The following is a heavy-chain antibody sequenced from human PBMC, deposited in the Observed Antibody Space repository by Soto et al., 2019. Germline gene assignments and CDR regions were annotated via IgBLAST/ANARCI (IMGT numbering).Heavy chain of an antibody. CDR1: GGSISSYY. V-gene: IGHV4-59*01. CDR3: ARGRMVYAIRTWYYFDY. J-gene: IGHJ4*02. CDR2: IYYSGST. D-gene: IGHD2-8*01. Sequence: PSETLSLTWTVSGGSISSYYWSWIRQPPGKGLEWIGYIYYSGSTNYNPSLKSRVTISVDTSKNQFSLKLSSVTAADTAVYYCARGRMVYAIRTWYYFDYWGQGTLVTVSS.